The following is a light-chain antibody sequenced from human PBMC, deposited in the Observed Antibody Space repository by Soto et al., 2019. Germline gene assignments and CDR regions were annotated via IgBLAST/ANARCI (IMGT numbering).Light chain of an antibody. CDR1: QSVSTY. CDR3: QQRSSWWT. CDR2: DAS. Sequence: EIVLAQSPATLSLSPGERATLSCRASQSVSTYLAWYQQKPGQAPRLLISDASNRVTGIPARFSGSGSGTDFPLTISSLEPEDFGVYYCQQRSSWWTFGQGTKVEIK. J-gene: IGKJ1*01. V-gene: IGKV3-11*01.